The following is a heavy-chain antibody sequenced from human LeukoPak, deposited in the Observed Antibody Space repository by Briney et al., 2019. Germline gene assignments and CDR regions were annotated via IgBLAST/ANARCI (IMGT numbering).Heavy chain of an antibody. CDR1: GYTFTGYY. CDR2: INPNSGGT. V-gene: IGHV1-2*02. CDR3: AGERSTSCYAYYYGMDV. Sequence: ASVKVSCKASGYTFTGYYMHWVRQAPGQGLEWMGWINPNSGGTNYAQKFQGRVTMTRDTSISTAYMELSRLRSDDTAVYYCAGERSTSCYAYYYGMDVWGQGTTVTVSS. D-gene: IGHD2-2*01. J-gene: IGHJ6*02.